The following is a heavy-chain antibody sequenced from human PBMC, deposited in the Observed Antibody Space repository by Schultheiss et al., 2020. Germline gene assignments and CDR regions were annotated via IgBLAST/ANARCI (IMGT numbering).Heavy chain of an antibody. CDR1: GFTFSDYY. Sequence: GGSLILSCAASGFTFSDYYMSWIRQAPGKGLEWVSYISSSGSTIYYADSVKGRFTISRDNAKNSLYLQMNSLRAEDTAVYYCARSIAAAGFPYYYYGMDDWGQGTTVTVSS. V-gene: IGHV3-11*01. CDR3: ARSIAAAGFPYYYYGMDD. D-gene: IGHD6-13*01. J-gene: IGHJ6*02. CDR2: ISSSGSTI.